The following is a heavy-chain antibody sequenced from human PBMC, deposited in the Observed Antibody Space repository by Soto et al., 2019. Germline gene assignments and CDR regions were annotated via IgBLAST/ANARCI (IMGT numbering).Heavy chain of an antibody. J-gene: IGHJ6*02. V-gene: IGHV3-23*01. CDR3: AKNRDGYYYTGTDV. Sequence: VQLLESGGGLVQPGGSLRLSCAASGFTFSSYAMSWVRQAPGKGLEWVSAISGTGVSTFYADSVKGRFTISRDNSKNTLYLQMNSLRVEDTAIYYCAKNRDGYYYTGTDVWGQGTTVTVSS. CDR1: GFTFSSYA. CDR2: ISGTGVST.